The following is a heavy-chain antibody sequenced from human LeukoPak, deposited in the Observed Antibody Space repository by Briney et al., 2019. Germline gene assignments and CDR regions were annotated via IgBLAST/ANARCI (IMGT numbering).Heavy chain of an antibody. CDR2: IIPIFGTA. CDR3: ARDGSSGWSFLYYFGY. V-gene: IGHV1-69*13. Sequence: ASVKVSCKASGGTFSSYAISWVRQAPGQGLEWMGGIIPIFGTANYAQKFQGRVTITADESTSTAYMELSSLRSEDTAVYYCARDGSSGWSFLYYFGYWGQGTLVTVSS. D-gene: IGHD6-19*01. J-gene: IGHJ4*02. CDR1: GGTFSSYA.